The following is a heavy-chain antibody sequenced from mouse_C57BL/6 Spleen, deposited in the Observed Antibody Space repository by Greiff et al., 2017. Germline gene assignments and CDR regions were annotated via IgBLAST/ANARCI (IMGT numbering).Heavy chain of an antibody. J-gene: IGHJ2*01. CDR1: GYSFTGYF. Sequence: VQLQQSGPELVKPGDSVKISCKASGYSFTGYFMNWVMQSHGKSLEWIGRINPYNGDTFYNQKFKGKATLTVDKSSSTAHMELRSLTSEDSAVYYCARAIYYGSLYYFDYWGQGTTLTVSS. CDR3: ARAIYYGSLYYFDY. CDR2: INPYNGDT. V-gene: IGHV1-20*01. D-gene: IGHD1-1*01.